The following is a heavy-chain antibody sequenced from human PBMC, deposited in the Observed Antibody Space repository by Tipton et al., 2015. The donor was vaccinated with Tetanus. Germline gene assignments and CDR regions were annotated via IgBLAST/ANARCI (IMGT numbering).Heavy chain of an antibody. D-gene: IGHD6-19*01. V-gene: IGHV4-59*01. Sequence: LRLSCTVSGGSLRSYYWSWIRQSPGKGLEWLGYIYFRGHIKYNPSLQSRVTFSGDTSQNHVSLQLTSVTAADTAVYYFAIHSGWFNFSTRVDAWGHGTAVTVSS. CDR1: GGSLRSYY. CDR2: IYFRGHI. CDR3: AIHSGWFNFSTRVDA. J-gene: IGHJ6*02.